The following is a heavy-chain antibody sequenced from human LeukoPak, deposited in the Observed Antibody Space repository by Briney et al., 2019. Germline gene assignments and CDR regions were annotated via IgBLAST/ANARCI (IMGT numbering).Heavy chain of an antibody. CDR2: IYPGDSDT. Sequence: GESLKTSCKGSGYSFTSYWIGWVRQMPGKGLEWMGIIYPGDSDTRYSPSFQGQVTISADKSISTAYLQWSSLKASDTAMYYCARSDDYYDSSGYPDYWGQGTLVTVSS. CDR3: ARSDDYYDSSGYPDY. J-gene: IGHJ4*02. V-gene: IGHV5-51*01. D-gene: IGHD3-22*01. CDR1: GYSFTSYW.